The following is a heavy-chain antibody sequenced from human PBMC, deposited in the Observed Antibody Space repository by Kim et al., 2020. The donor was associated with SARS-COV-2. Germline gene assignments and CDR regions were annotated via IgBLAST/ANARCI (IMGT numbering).Heavy chain of an antibody. CDR3: ARARITMIVVVKYFDY. V-gene: IGHV4-31*02. J-gene: IGHJ4*02. Sequence: PSRKNRVTKAVDTSKHQFSLKLSSVTAADTAVYYCARARITMIVVVKYFDYWGQGTLVTVSS. D-gene: IGHD3-22*01.